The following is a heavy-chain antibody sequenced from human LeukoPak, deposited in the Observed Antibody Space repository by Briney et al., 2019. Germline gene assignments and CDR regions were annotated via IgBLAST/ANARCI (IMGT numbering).Heavy chain of an antibody. D-gene: IGHD3-10*02. CDR2: ISGSGDST. CDR3: AELGITMIGGV. V-gene: IGHV3-23*01. J-gene: IGHJ6*04. Sequence: RPGGSLRLSCAASGFTFSSYGMSWVRQAPGKGLEWVSGISGSGDSTYYADSVKGRFTISRDNSKKTLYLQMNSLRAEDTAVYYCAELGITMIGGVWGKGTTVTISS. CDR1: GFTFSSYG.